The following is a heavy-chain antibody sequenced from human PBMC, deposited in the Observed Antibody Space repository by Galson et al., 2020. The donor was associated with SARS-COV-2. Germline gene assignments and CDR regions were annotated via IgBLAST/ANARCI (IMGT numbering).Heavy chain of an antibody. CDR2: IKGDGSET. Sequence: AGSLRLSCEVSGFTFNDFWMSWFRQAPGKGLEWVANIKGDGSETNYADFVKGRFSISRDNAANSLYLQMNSLGVEDSAVYYCSREGWQGGYWGQGTRVTVSS. J-gene: IGHJ4*02. D-gene: IGHD6-19*01. V-gene: IGHV3-7*01. CDR3: SREGWQGGY. CDR1: GFTFNDFW.